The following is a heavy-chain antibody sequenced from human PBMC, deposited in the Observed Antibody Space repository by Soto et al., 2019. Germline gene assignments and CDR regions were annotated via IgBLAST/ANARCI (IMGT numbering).Heavy chain of an antibody. D-gene: IGHD3-16*01. J-gene: IGHJ4*02. Sequence: EVQLLESGGGLVQPGGSLRLSCAVSGFSFSNYAMSWVRQAPGKGLEWVSSISGSGGSTYYADSVKGRLTISRDNSKNSLDLQMNSLRAEDTALYYCAKVPRSSGGVFRGDFDYWGQGTLVTVSS. CDR1: GFSFSNYA. CDR3: AKVPRSSGGVFRGDFDY. CDR2: ISGSGGST. V-gene: IGHV3-23*01.